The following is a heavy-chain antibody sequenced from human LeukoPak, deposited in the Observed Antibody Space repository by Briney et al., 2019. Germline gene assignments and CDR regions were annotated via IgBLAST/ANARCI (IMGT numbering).Heavy chain of an antibody. D-gene: IGHD6-6*01. CDR1: GFTFSSYA. V-gene: IGHV3-30*01. Sequence: PGGSLRLSCAASGFTFSSYAMHWVRQAPGKGLEWVAVISYDGSNKYYADSVKGRFTISRDNSKNTLYLQMNSLRAEDTAVYYCARESPYSSSSYFDYWGQGTLVTVSS. J-gene: IGHJ4*02. CDR2: ISYDGSNK. CDR3: ARESPYSSSSYFDY.